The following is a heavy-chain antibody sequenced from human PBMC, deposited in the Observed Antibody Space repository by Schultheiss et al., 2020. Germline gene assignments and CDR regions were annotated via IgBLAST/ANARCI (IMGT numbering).Heavy chain of an antibody. D-gene: IGHD2-2*02. CDR1: GFTFSSYS. V-gene: IGHV3-48*01. CDR3: ARERVPAAIEGANYYYYGMDV. CDR2: ISSSSSTI. Sequence: GGSLRLSCAASGFTFSSYSMNWVRQAPGKGLEWVSYISSSSSTIYYADSVKGRFTISRDNAKNSLYLQMNSLRAEDTAVYYCARERVPAAIEGANYYYYGMDVWGQGTTVTVSS. J-gene: IGHJ6*02.